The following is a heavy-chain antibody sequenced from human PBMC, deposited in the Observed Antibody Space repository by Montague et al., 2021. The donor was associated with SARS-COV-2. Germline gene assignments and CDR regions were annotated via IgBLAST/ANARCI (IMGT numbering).Heavy chain of an antibody. V-gene: IGHV6-1*01. CDR1: GDSVFELRRT. CDR3: TSGREGNYNVMDV. CDR2: LYYRSKRYN. Sequence: CAISGDSVFELRRTSNEDTSELQTPPDCLCRLYYRSKRYNDYAVSVRGRVTINPDTSKNQFSLQLNSVTPEDTAIYYCTSGREGNYNVMDVWGQGTTVTVSS. D-gene: IGHD1-1*01. J-gene: IGHJ6*02.